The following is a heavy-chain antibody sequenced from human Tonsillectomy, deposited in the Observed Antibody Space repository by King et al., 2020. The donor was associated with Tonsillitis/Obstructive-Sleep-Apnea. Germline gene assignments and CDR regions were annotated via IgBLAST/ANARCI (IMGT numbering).Heavy chain of an antibody. CDR2: INHSGST. CDR1: GGSFSGYY. D-gene: IGHD2-2*01. V-gene: IGHV4-34*01. CDR3: APRGDCSTTSCSNWFDP. Sequence: VQLQQWGAGLLKPSETLSLTCAVYGGSFSGYYWGWLRQPPGKGLEWIGEINHSGSTNYNPSLKSRVTISVDTSKNQFSLKLSSVTAAYTAVYYCAPRGDCSTTSCSNWFDPWGQGTLVTVSS. J-gene: IGHJ5*02.